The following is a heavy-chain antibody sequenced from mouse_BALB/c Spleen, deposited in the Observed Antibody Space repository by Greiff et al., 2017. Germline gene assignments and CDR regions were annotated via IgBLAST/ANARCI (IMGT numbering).Heavy chain of an antibody. CDR2: INPGSGGT. CDR3: ARYLGGFAY. Sequence: QVQLKQSGAELVRPGTSVKVSCKASGYAFTNYLIEWVKQRPGQGLEWIGVINPGSGGTNYNEKFKGKATLTADKSSSTAYMQLSSLTSDDSAVYFCARYLGGFAYWGQGTLVTVSA. V-gene: IGHV1-54*01. J-gene: IGHJ3*01. CDR1: GYAFTNYL. D-gene: IGHD4-1*01.